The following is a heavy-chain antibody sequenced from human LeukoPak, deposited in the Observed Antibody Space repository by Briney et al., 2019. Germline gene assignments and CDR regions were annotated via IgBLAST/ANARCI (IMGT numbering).Heavy chain of an antibody. D-gene: IGHD3-10*01. J-gene: IGHJ4*02. CDR3: VKDQGMRGVFSH. Sequence: GGSLRLSCAASGFSLIDYYMSWIRQAPGRGLEWISFISSTSGTIYYRDSVRGRFTISRDNVKNSVFLQMNSQGVADTAIYYCVKDQGMRGVFSHWGQGIPVTVTS. CDR2: ISSTSGTI. CDR1: GFSLIDYY. V-gene: IGHV3-11*01.